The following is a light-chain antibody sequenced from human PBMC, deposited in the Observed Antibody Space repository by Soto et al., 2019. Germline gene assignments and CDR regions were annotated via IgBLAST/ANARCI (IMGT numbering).Light chain of an antibody. CDR3: QQYGSSPKT. V-gene: IGKV3-20*01. CDR1: QSVSSSY. CDR2: GAS. J-gene: IGKJ1*01. Sequence: IVLTQSPGTLSLSPGERATLSCRASQSVSSSYLAWYQQKPGQAPRLLIYGASSRATCIPDSFSGSGSGTDFTLTISRLEPEDFAVYYCQQYGSSPKTFGQGTKVDIK.